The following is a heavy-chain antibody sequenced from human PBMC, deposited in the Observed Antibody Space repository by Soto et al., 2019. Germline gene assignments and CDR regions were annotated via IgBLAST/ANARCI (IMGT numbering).Heavy chain of an antibody. CDR3: ARSGYCTNGVCYTPFDY. J-gene: IGHJ4*02. CDR2: IYYSGST. D-gene: IGHD2-8*01. CDR1: GFSISRGGYY. V-gene: IGHV4-30-4*08. Sequence: SETLSLTCTVSGFSISRGGYYWIWIRQHPGKGLEWIGYIYYSGSTYYNPSLKSRVTISVDTSKNQFSLKLSSVTAADTAVYYCARSGYCTNGVCYTPFDYWGQGTLVTVSS.